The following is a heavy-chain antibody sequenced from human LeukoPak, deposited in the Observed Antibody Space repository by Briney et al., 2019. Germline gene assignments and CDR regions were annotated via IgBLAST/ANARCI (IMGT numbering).Heavy chain of an antibody. CDR2: INPNIGGP. CDR3: ARPSPHSNNQGLNCFDP. V-gene: IGHV1-2*02. D-gene: IGHD1/OR15-1a*01. Sequence: ASVKVSCKASGYSFTGYYIHWVRQAPGQGLEWMGWINPNIGGPYYAQKFQGRVTMTRETSIRTAYLELSRLSSDDTAVYYCARPSPHSNNQGLNCFDPWGQGTLVTVSS. J-gene: IGHJ5*02. CDR1: GYSFTGYY.